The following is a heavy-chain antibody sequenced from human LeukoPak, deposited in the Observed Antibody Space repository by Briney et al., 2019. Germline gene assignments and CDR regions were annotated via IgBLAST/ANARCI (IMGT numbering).Heavy chain of an antibody. D-gene: IGHD1-26*01. CDR3: ARVRGSYCSDY. V-gene: IGHV3-48*04. Sequence: GGSLRLSCAASGVTFSNYSMNWVRQAPGKGLEWVSYISSSTSTMYYPDSVKGRFTISRDNAKNSLYLQMNSLRAEDTAVYYCARVRGSYCSDYWGQGTLVTVSS. J-gene: IGHJ4*02. CDR1: GVTFSNYS. CDR2: ISSSTSTM.